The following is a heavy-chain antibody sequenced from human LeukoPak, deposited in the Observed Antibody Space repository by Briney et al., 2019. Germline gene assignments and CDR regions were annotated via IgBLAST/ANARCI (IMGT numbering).Heavy chain of an antibody. D-gene: IGHD3-10*01. CDR2: INSDGSST. V-gene: IGHV3-74*01. Sequence: PGGSLRLSCAASGFTFSSYWMHWVRQAPGKGLVWVSRINSDGSSTIYAHSVKGRFTISRDNAKNTLYLQMNSLRAEDTAVYYCAIGPRAVGTTMVRGVIKAFDYWGQGTLVTVSS. J-gene: IGHJ4*02. CDR3: AIGPRAVGTTMVRGVIKAFDY. CDR1: GFTFSSYW.